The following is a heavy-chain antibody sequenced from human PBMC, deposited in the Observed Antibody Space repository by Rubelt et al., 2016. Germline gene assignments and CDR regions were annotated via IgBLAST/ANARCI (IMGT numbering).Heavy chain of an antibody. V-gene: IGHV4-39*01. CDR3: ARSGSYRYYWFYP. J-gene: IGHJ5*02. D-gene: IGHD1-26*01. Sequence: QVQLQESGPGLVKPLETLSLTCTVSGGSISSSIYYWGWIRQPPGKGLEWIGTIYYTGSTYSNQSLKSRVALSVDTSKNTFAREWRSVTAADTAVYYGARSGSYRYYWFYPWGQGTLVTVSS. CDR1: GGSISSSIYY. CDR2: IYYTGST.